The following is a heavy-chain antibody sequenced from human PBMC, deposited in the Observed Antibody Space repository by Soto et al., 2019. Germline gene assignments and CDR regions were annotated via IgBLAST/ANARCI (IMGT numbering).Heavy chain of an antibody. V-gene: IGHV3-48*01. CDR3: ARDQPITGTCFDY. Sequence: EVQLVESGGGLVQPGGSLRLSCAASGFTFSSYSMNWVRQAPGKGLEWVSYISSSSSTIYYADSVKGRFTISRDNAKNSLYLQMNSPRAEVTAVYYCARDQPITGTCFDYWGQGTLVTVSS. CDR1: GFTFSSYS. CDR2: ISSSSSTI. D-gene: IGHD1-20*01. J-gene: IGHJ4*02.